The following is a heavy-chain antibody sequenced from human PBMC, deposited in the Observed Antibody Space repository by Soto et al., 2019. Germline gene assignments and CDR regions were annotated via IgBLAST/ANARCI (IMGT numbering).Heavy chain of an antibody. CDR1: GGSISSYY. J-gene: IGHJ4*02. CDR2: IYYSGST. V-gene: IGHV4-59*01. Sequence: SETLSLTCTVSGGSISSYYWSWIRQPPGKGLEWIGYIYYSGSTNYNPSLKSRVTISVDTSKNQFSLKLSSVTAADTAVYYCARVWVAAAGKGYYFDYWGQGTPVTVSS. D-gene: IGHD6-13*01. CDR3: ARVWVAAAGKGYYFDY.